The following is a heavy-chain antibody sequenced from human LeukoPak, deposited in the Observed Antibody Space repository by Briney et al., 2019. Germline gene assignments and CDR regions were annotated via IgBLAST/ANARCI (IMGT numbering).Heavy chain of an antibody. D-gene: IGHD6-13*01. V-gene: IGHV3-33*06. CDR1: GFTFSSYG. CDR3: AKDLYSSSPYYFDY. CDR2: IWYDGSNK. Sequence: GRSLRLSCAASGFTFSSYGMHWVRQAPGKGLEGVAVIWYDGSNKYYADSVKGRFTTSRDNSKNTLYLQMNSLRAEDTAVYYCAKDLYSSSPYYFDYWGQGTLVTVSS. J-gene: IGHJ4*02.